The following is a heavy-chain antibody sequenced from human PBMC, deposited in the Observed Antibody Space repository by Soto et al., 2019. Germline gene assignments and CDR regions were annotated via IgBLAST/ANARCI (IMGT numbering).Heavy chain of an antibody. CDR3: ASATKENLGVFDP. CDR1: GGSISSSSYY. V-gene: IGHV4-39*01. CDR2: IYYSGST. J-gene: IGHJ5*02. D-gene: IGHD5-12*01. Sequence: QLQLQESGPGLVKPSETLSLTCTVSGGSISSSSYYWGWIRQPPGKGLEWIGSIYYSGSTYYNPSLKSRVTISVDTSKNQFALKLSSVTAADTAVYYCASATKENLGVFDPWGQGTLVTVSS.